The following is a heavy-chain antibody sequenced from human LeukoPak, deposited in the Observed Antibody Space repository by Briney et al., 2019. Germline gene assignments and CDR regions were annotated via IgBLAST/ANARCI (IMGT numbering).Heavy chain of an antibody. V-gene: IGHV4-59*01. Sequence: SETLSLTCTVSGGSINSYYWSWIRQPPGRGPEWIGYIHYSGSTKYDPSLKSRVTISVDTSKNQFSLKLNSVSTADTAVYYCARHARHASCGNDCFSRAFDIWGQGTMVIVSS. CDR3: ARHARHASCGNDCFSRAFDI. D-gene: IGHD2-21*02. J-gene: IGHJ3*02. CDR1: GGSINSYY. CDR2: IHYSGST.